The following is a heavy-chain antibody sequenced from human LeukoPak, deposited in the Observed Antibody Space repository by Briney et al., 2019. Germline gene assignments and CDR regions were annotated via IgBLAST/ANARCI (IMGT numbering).Heavy chain of an antibody. CDR2: IYSGGNT. V-gene: IGHV3-53*01. J-gene: IGHJ5*02. Sequence: GGSLRLSCAASGFTVNTNYMSWVRQAPGKGLEYVSVIYSGGNTHYADSVKGRFNISRDNSKNTVYLHMNSLRAEDTAVYYCARVGGSGSSQNWFDPWGQGTLVTVSS. CDR3: ARVGGSGSSQNWFDP. D-gene: IGHD3-10*01. CDR1: GFTVNTNY.